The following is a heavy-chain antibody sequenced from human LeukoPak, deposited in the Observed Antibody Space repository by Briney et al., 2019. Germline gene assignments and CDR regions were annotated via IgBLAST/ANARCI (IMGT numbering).Heavy chain of an antibody. CDR3: ARTEEMATITSLDY. V-gene: IGHV3-30*03. CDR2: ISYDGSNK. D-gene: IGHD5-24*01. CDR1: GFTFSSYG. J-gene: IGHJ4*02. Sequence: GGSLRLSCAASGFTFSSYGMHWVRQAPGKGLEWVAVISYDGSNKYYADSVKGRFTISRDNSKNTLYLQMNSLRAEDTAVYYCARTEEMATITSLDYWGQGTLVTVSS.